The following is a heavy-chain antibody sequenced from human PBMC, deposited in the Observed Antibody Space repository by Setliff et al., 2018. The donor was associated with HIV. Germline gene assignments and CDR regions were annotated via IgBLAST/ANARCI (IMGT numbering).Heavy chain of an antibody. CDR2: ISGSGGST. CDR1: GFTFSSYA. Sequence: RGVLKISCAASGFTFSSYAMSWVRQAPGKGLEWVSAISGSGGSTYYADSVKGRFTISRDNSKNTLYLQMNSLRAEDTAVYYCAKDLITVTGKTLDYWGQGTLVTVSS. V-gene: IGHV3-23*01. J-gene: IGHJ4*02. CDR3: AKDLITVTGKTLDY. D-gene: IGHD1-20*01.